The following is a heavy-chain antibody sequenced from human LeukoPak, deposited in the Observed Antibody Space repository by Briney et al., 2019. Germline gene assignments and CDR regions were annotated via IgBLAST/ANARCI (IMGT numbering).Heavy chain of an antibody. Sequence: GGSLRLSCAPSGFSISRYWMTWVRQAPGKGLELLANIKPDGSEKYYVDSVKGRFSISRDNAKTSLYLQMNSLRVEDTAVYYCARDERGPTHWGQGTLVIVSS. CDR2: IKPDGSEK. CDR3: ARDERGPTH. V-gene: IGHV3-7*01. J-gene: IGHJ4*02. CDR1: GFSISRYW. D-gene: IGHD3-10*01.